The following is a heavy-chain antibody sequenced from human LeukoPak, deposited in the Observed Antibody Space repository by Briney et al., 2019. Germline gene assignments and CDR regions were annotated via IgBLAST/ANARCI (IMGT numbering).Heavy chain of an antibody. CDR3: AREYCDILTGYYNWFDP. Sequence: PSETLSLTCAVYGGSFSGYYWSWIRQPPGKGLEWIGEINHSGSTNYNPSLKSRVTISVDTSKNQFSLKLSSVTAADTAVYYCAREYCDILTGYYNWFDPWGQGTLVTVSS. J-gene: IGHJ5*02. CDR1: GGSFSGYY. CDR2: INHSGST. D-gene: IGHD3-9*01. V-gene: IGHV4-34*01.